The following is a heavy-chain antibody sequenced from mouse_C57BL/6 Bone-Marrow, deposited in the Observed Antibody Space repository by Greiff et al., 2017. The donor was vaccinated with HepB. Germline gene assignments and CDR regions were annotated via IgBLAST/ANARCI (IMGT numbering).Heavy chain of an antibody. Sequence: DVMLVESGGGLVQPGGSLKLSCAASGFTFSDYAMAWVRQAPRKGPEWVAFISNLAYSIYYADTVTGRFTISRENAKNTLYLEMSSLRSEDTAMYYCARPYGNYPAWFAYWGQGTLVTVSA. CDR3: ARPYGNYPAWFAY. CDR1: GFTFSDYA. V-gene: IGHV5-15*01. CDR2: ISNLAYSI. D-gene: IGHD2-1*01. J-gene: IGHJ3*01.